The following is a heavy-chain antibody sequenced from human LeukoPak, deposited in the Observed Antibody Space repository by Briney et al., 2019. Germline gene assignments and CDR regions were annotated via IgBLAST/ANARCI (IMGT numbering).Heavy chain of an antibody. CDR1: GYTLTELS. Sequence: ASVKVSCKVSGYTLTELSMHWVRQAPGKGPEWMGGFDPEDGETIYAQKFQGRVTMTEDTSTDTAYMELSSLRSEGTAVYYCATVHGNYFDYWGQGTLVTVSS. D-gene: IGHD1-26*01. V-gene: IGHV1-24*01. CDR3: ATVHGNYFDY. CDR2: FDPEDGET. J-gene: IGHJ4*02.